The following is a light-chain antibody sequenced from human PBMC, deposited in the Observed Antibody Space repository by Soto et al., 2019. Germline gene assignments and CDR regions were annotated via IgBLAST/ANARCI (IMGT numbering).Light chain of an antibody. CDR1: QSVSTN. CDR3: QQYNTWPRT. CDR2: GAS. V-gene: IGKV3-15*01. Sequence: EIWMTQSPATLSVPPGERATLSCRASQSVSTNFAWYQQRPGKAPRLLFYGASIRATAVPARLTASGSGTELTLTISSLQSEDFAVYYCQQYNTWPRTFGHGTKVDIK. J-gene: IGKJ1*01.